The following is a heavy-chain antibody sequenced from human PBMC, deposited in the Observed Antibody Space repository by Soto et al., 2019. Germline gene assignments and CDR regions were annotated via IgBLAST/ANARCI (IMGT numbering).Heavy chain of an antibody. J-gene: IGHJ4*02. CDR1: GFTFSSYA. CDR3: AKVYEWRFDY. V-gene: IGHV3-23*01. Sequence: EVQLLESGGGLVQPGGSLRLSCAASGFTFSSYAMSWVRQAPGKGMEWVSAISGSGGSTYYADSVKGRFTISRDNSKNTLYLQINSLRAEETAVYYCAKVYEWRFDYWGQGTLVTVSS. D-gene: IGHD3-3*01. CDR2: ISGSGGST.